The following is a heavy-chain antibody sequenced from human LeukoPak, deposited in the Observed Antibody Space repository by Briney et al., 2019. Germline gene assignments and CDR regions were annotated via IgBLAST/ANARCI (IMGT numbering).Heavy chain of an antibody. D-gene: IGHD3-10*01. V-gene: IGHV3-30*02. CDR1: GFTYSSYG. J-gene: IGHJ4*02. CDR3: AKSSLWFGELIYFDY. Sequence: PGGSLRLSCAASGFTYSSYGMHWVRQAPAKGLEEVAFIRYDGSNKYYAEYVKGRFTISRDNSKNTLYLQMNSLRAEDTAVYYCAKSSLWFGELIYFDYWGQGTLVTVSS. CDR2: IRYDGSNK.